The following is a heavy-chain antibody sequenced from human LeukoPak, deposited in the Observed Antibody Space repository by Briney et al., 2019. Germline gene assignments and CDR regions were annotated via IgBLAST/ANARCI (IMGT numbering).Heavy chain of an antibody. J-gene: IGHJ4*02. D-gene: IGHD6-19*01. CDR3: ARAPDVSSGWGSLDY. CDR2: IYPGDSDT. V-gene: IGHV5-51*01. CDR1: GYIFTSYW. Sequence: GEYLKISCKGSGYIFTSYWIGWVRQMPGKGLEWMGIIYPGDSDTRYSPSFQGQVTISADKSISTAYLQWSSLKASDTAMYYCARAPDVSSGWGSLDYWGQGTLVTVSS.